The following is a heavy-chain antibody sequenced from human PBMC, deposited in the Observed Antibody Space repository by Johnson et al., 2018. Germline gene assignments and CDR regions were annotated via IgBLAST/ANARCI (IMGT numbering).Heavy chain of an antibody. CDR2: ISSDGSTN. V-gene: IGHV3-30*18. Sequence: QVQLVQSGGGLVQPGKSLRLSCAGTGFSFSSYAMHWVRQAPGKGLEWVAGISSDGSTNYYADSVKGRFTISRDNSKKTLYLQTNTLTTEDTAAYYCAKGRGDGYTHPPFDNWGPGTLVILSS. D-gene: IGHD5-24*01. CDR1: GFSFSSYA. CDR3: AKGRGDGYTHPPFDN. J-gene: IGHJ4*02.